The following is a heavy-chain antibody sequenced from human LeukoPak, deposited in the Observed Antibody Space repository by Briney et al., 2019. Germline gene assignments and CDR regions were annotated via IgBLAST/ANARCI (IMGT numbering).Heavy chain of an antibody. CDR2: IKQDGSER. CDR3: ARGWSGFEY. Sequence: AGSLRLSCAASGFTFSNCWMSWVRQAPGQGLEWVANIKQDGSERNYVDSVKGRFTISRDNGKNSLYLQMISLRAEDTAVYYCARGWSGFEYWGQGTLVTVSS. V-gene: IGHV3-7*03. CDR1: GFTFSNCW. J-gene: IGHJ4*02. D-gene: IGHD6-13*01.